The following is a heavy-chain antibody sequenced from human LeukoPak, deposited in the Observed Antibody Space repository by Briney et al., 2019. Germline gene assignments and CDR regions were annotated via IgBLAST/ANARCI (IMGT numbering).Heavy chain of an antibody. D-gene: IGHD5-24*01. CDR3: ARDNGMATIEGAFDI. J-gene: IGHJ3*02. Sequence: GGSLRLSCAASGFTVSSNYMSWVRQAPGKGLEWVSVIYSGGSTYYADSVKGRFTISRDNSKNKVYLQVNSLRTEDTAVYYCARDNGMATIEGAFDIWGQGTMVTVSS. V-gene: IGHV3-53*05. CDR1: GFTVSSNY. CDR2: IYSGGST.